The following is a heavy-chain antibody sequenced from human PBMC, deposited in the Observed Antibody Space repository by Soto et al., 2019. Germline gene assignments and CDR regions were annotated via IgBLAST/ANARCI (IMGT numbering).Heavy chain of an antibody. Sequence: SETLSLTCAVYGGSFSGYYWSWIRQPPGKGLEWIGEINHSGSTNYNPSLKSRVTISVDTSKNQFSLKLSSVTAADTAVYYCAIDLPDDYGDYMGYWGQGTLVTVSS. CDR2: INHSGST. V-gene: IGHV4-34*01. CDR1: GGSFSGYY. D-gene: IGHD4-17*01. J-gene: IGHJ4*02. CDR3: AIDLPDDYGDYMGY.